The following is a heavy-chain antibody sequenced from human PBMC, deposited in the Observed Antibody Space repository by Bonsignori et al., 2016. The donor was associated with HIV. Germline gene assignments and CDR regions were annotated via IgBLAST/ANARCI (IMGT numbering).Heavy chain of an antibody. Sequence: WIRQPPGKGLEWIGSIFYSGSTYYNPSLKSRVTISMDTSKNQFSLNLSSVTAADTAVYYCAAGRGTLVRFDLWGRGTLVTVSS. CDR2: IFYSGST. V-gene: IGHV4-39*07. D-gene: IGHD2-2*01. J-gene: IGHJ2*01. CDR3: AAGRGTLVRFDL.